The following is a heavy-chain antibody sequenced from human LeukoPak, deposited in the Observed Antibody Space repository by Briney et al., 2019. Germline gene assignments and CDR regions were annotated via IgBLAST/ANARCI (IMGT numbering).Heavy chain of an antibody. CDR2: IYYSGST. J-gene: IGHJ5*02. CDR3: ARPLARSGWFDP. Sequence: SETLSLTCTVSGGSITSYFWSWIRQSPGKGLEWIGYIYYSGSTNYNPSLKSRVTISVDTSKNQFSLKLSSVTAADTAVYYCARPLARSGWFDPWGQGTLVTVSS. CDR1: GGSITSYF. V-gene: IGHV4-59*08. D-gene: IGHD1-26*01.